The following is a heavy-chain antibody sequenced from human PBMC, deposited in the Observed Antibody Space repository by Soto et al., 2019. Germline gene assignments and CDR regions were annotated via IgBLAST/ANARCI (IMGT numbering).Heavy chain of an antibody. V-gene: IGHV3-33*01. CDR1: GFTFSSYG. CDR3: ARSLGDLGYFDY. Sequence: GGSLRLSCAASGFTFSSYGMHWVRQAPGKGLEWVAVIWYDGSNKNYADSVKGRFTIYRENSKNTLYLPMNSLRAEDTAVYYCARSLGDLGYFDYWGQGTLVTVSS. D-gene: IGHD3-16*01. CDR2: IWYDGSNK. J-gene: IGHJ4*02.